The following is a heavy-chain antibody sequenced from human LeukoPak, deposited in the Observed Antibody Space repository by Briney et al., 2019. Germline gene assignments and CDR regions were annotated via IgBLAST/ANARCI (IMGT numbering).Heavy chain of an antibody. CDR3: AREESDAFDI. J-gene: IGHJ3*02. CDR2: ISSSGSTI. V-gene: IGHV3-48*03. Sequence: GGSLRLSCAASGFTFSSYEMNWVRQAPGKGLEWVSYISSSGSTIYYADSVKGRFTISRDNAKNSLYLQMNSLRAEDTAVYYCAREESDAFDIWGQGTMVTVSS. CDR1: GFTFSSYE.